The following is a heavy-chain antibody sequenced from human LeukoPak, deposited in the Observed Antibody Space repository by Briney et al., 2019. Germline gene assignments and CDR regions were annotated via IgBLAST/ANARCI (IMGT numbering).Heavy chain of an antibody. CDR2: IIGSGDII. Sequence: GGSLRLSCAASGFTFSSYEMNWVRQAPGKGLEWVSYIIGSGDIIYYADSVKGRFTISRDNSKNTLYLQMNSLRAEDTAVYYCARRAGAYSHPYDYWGQGTLVTVSS. CDR3: ARRAGAYSHPYDY. CDR1: GFTFSSYE. D-gene: IGHD4/OR15-4a*01. V-gene: IGHV3-48*03. J-gene: IGHJ4*02.